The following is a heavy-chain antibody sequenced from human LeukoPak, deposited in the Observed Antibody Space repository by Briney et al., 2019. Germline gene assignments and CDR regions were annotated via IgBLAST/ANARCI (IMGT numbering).Heavy chain of an antibody. V-gene: IGHV4-4*09. CDR3: ARSPRGGDLNIDY. J-gene: IGHJ4*02. D-gene: IGHD3-16*01. CDR1: GGSISSYY. CDR2: IYTSGSK. Sequence: SETLSLTCTVSGGSISSYYWSWIRQPPGKGLEWIGYIYTSGSKNYNPSLKSRVPISVDTSENQFSLKLSSVTAADTAVYYCARSPRGGDLNIDYWGQGTLVTVSS.